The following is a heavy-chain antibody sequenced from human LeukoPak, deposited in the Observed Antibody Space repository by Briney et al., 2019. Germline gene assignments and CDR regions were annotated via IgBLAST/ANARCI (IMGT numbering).Heavy chain of an antibody. CDR3: ARLWFGEFRGVNWFDP. CDR2: IYYSGST. J-gene: IGHJ5*02. Sequence: SETLSLTCTVSGGSISSYYWSWIWQPPGKGLEWIGYIYYSGSTNYNPSLKSRVTISVDTSKNQFSLKLSSVTAADTAVYYCARLWFGEFRGVNWFDPWGQGTLVTVSS. CDR1: GGSISSYY. V-gene: IGHV4-59*08. D-gene: IGHD3-10*01.